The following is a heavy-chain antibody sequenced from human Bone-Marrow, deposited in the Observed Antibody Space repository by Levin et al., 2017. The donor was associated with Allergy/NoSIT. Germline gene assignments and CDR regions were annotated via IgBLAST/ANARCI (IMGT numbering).Heavy chain of an antibody. J-gene: IGHJ3*02. CDR1: GGSISDSY. CDR3: ARESHYSASSTYYYEGAFDI. CDR2: LYYSGST. V-gene: IGHV4-59*01. D-gene: IGHD3-22*01. Sequence: PSETLSLTCTVSGGSISDSYWTWIRQPPGKGLEWIGYLYYSGSTNYNPSLKSRVTISVDTSKNPISLKLSSVSAADTAVYYCARESHYSASSTYYYEGAFDIWGQGTMLTVSS.